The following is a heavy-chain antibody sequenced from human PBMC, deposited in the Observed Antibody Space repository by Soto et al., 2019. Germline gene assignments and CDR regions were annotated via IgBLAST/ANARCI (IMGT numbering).Heavy chain of an antibody. Sequence: GSLKVSRKASGYTFTSFSIHLVRQAPGQRPEWMGWINAGNGNTKYSQKFQGRVTITRDTSASTAYMELSSLRSEDTTVYYCARSDSGSLDYFDYWGQGTLVTVSS. CDR1: GYTFTSFS. J-gene: IGHJ4*02. V-gene: IGHV1-3*01. CDR2: INAGNGNT. CDR3: ARSDSGSLDYFDY. D-gene: IGHD1-26*01.